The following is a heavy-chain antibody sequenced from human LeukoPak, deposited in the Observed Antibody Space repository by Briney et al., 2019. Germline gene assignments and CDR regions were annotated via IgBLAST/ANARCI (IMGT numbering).Heavy chain of an antibody. CDR2: ISSNGGST. Sequence: GGSLRLSCSAPGFTFSSYAMHWVRQAPGKGLEYVSAISSNGGSTYYANSVKGRFAISRDNSKNTLYLQMGSLRAEDMAVYYCAQYDSSGYYVYWGQGTLVTVSS. V-gene: IGHV3-64*01. J-gene: IGHJ4*02. CDR1: GFTFSSYA. D-gene: IGHD3-22*01. CDR3: AQYDSSGYYVY.